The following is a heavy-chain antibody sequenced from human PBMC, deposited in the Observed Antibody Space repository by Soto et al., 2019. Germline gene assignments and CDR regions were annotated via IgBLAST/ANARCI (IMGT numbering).Heavy chain of an antibody. CDR1: GYTFTGYY. Sequence: ASVKVSCKASGYTFTGYYIHWVRQAPGQGLEWMGWINPNSGGTNYAQKFQGRVTMTRDTSISTAYMELSRVRSDDTAVYYCARERDYSSWSLDYWGQGTLVTVSS. CDR3: ARERDYSSWSLDY. J-gene: IGHJ4*02. CDR2: INPNSGGT. D-gene: IGHD6-6*01. V-gene: IGHV1-2*02.